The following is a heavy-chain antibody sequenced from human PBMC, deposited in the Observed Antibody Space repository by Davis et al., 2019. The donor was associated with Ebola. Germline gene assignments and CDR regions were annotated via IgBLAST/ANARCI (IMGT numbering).Heavy chain of an antibody. CDR3: ARDQGYYGSGSYYSRYYGMDV. J-gene: IGHJ6*02. Sequence: SVKVSCKASGGTFSSYAISWVRQAPGQGLEWMGRIIPIFGTANYAQKFQGRVTITADKSTSTAYMELSSLRSEDTAVYYCARDQGYYGSGSYYSRYYGMDVWGQGTTVTVSS. D-gene: IGHD3-10*01. V-gene: IGHV1-69*06. CDR1: GGTFSSYA. CDR2: IIPIFGTA.